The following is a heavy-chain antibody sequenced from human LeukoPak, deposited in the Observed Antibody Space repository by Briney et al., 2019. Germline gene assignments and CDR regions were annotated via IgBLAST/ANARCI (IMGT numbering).Heavy chain of an antibody. CDR3: ARVGDHFHWNLDL. V-gene: IGHV3-53*01. CDR1: GFTVSTYY. D-gene: IGHD3-3*02. Sequence: PGGSLRLSCAASGFTVSTYYMNWVRQARGHGLEWVSIIYSGGTTYYADSVKGRFTNSRDTSKNTLSLQMNSLRAEDTAVYFCARVGDHFHWNLDLWGRGTLVSVSS. J-gene: IGHJ2*01. CDR2: IYSGGTT.